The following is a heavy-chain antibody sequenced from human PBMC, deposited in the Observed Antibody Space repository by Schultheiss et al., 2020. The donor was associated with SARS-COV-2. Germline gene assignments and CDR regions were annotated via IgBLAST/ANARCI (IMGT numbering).Heavy chain of an antibody. CDR2: IHWGDEK. CDR1: GFSLSTSGVG. V-gene: IGHV2-5*02. D-gene: IGHD4-17*01. CDR3: ARMTTVTTSGYYYYGMDV. Sequence: SGPTLVKPTQTLTLTCTFSGFSLSTSGVGVGWIRQPPGKALEWLALIHWGDEKQYRPSLKSRLTITKDTSKNQVVLTMTNMDPVDTATYYCARMTTVTTSGYYYYGMDVWGQGTTVTVSS. J-gene: IGHJ6*02.